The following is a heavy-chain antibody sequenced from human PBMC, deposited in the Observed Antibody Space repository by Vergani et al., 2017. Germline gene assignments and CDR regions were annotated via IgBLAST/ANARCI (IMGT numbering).Heavy chain of an antibody. CDR3: ARLVNYDVFSGHPYYFDY. J-gene: IGHJ4*01. CDR2: IYYSGSI. Sequence: QVQLQESGPGLVKPSETLSLTCPVSGGSISSYHWSWIRQPPGKGLEWIGYIYYSGSISYNPSLKGRVTMSIDPSKNELSLKLTSVTAADTAVYYCARLVNYDVFSGHPYYFDYWGQGTLVTVSS. D-gene: IGHD3-9*01. CDR1: GGSISSYH. V-gene: IGHV4-59*08.